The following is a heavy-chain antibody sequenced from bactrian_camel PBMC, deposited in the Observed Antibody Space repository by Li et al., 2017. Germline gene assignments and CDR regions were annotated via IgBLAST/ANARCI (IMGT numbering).Heavy chain of an antibody. CDR1: KITYSRHS. V-gene: IGHV3S54*01. D-gene: IGHD1*01. CDR3: ASYVGIGSWATFAY. CDR2: INPDSAMST. J-gene: IGHJ6*01. Sequence: HVQLVESGGGSVQAGGSLRLSCVHSKITYSRHSMAWFRQAPGKEREPLAGINPDSAMSTYYADSVKGRFTISRDNAKNTLYLQLNSLKTEDTAMYYCASYVGIGSWATFAYWGQGTQVTVS.